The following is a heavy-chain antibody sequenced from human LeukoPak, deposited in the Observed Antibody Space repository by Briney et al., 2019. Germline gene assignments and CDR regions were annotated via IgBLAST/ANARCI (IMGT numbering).Heavy chain of an antibody. CDR3: AISSTSIRRCMDY. Sequence: GASVKVSCKASGYISTSNAMSWVRQAPGRGPEWMGWINTNTGNPTYAQGFTGRFVFSLDTSVSTAYLQISTLKAEDTAVYYCAISSTSIRRCMDYWGQGTLVTVSS. CDR2: INTNTGNP. V-gene: IGHV7-4-1*02. CDR1: GYISTSNA. J-gene: IGHJ4*02. D-gene: IGHD6-6*01.